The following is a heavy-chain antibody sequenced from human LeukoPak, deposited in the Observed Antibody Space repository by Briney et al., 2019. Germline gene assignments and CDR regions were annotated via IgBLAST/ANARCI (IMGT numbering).Heavy chain of an antibody. Sequence: GESLKISCKGSGYSFNTYWIGWVRQMPGKGLEWMGIIYPGDSDTKYSPSFQGQVTISADKSISTAYLQWSSLKASDTAMYYCARRPPSGAFDIWGQGTMVTVSS. CDR1: GYSFNTYW. V-gene: IGHV5-51*01. J-gene: IGHJ3*02. CDR3: ARRPPSGAFDI. CDR2: IYPGDSDT.